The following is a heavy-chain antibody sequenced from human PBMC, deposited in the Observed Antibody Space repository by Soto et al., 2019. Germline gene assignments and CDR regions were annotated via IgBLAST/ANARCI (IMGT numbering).Heavy chain of an antibody. V-gene: IGHV4-30-2*01. J-gene: IGHJ3*02. Sequence: SETLSLTCAVSGGSISSGGYSWSWIRQPPGKGLEWIGYIYHSGSTYYNPSLKSRVTISVDRSKNQFSLKLSSVTAADTAVYYCARDSNFWSGYGAFEIWGQGTMVTVSS. CDR3: ARDSNFWSGYGAFEI. CDR1: GGSISSGGYS. D-gene: IGHD3-3*01. CDR2: IYHSGST.